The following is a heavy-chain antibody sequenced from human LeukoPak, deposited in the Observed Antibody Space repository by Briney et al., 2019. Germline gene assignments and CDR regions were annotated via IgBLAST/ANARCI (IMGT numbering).Heavy chain of an antibody. CDR1: GFTFSGSA. Sequence: GGTLRLSCAASGFTFSGSAMHWVRQASGKGLEWVGHIRSKANSYATAYAASVKGRFTISRDDSKNPAYLQMNSLKTEDTAVYYCTSYIAAAGRTKAFDIWGQGTMVTVSS. D-gene: IGHD6-13*01. V-gene: IGHV3-73*01. CDR2: IRSKANSYAT. CDR3: TSYIAAAGRTKAFDI. J-gene: IGHJ3*02.